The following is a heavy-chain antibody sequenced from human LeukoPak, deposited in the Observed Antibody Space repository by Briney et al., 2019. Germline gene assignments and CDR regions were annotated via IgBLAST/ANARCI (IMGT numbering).Heavy chain of an antibody. CDR3: ARDAPSFWVIDDSGYSEPLYYYYGMDV. CDR2: ISAYNGNT. Sequence: ASVKVSCKASGYTFTSYDINWVRQATGQGLEWMGWISAYNGNTNYAQKLQGRVTMTTDTSTSTAYMELRSLRSDDTAVYYCARDAPSFWVIDDSGYSEPLYYYYGMDVWGQGTTVTVSS. J-gene: IGHJ6*02. V-gene: IGHV1-18*01. D-gene: IGHD3-22*01. CDR1: GYTFTSYD.